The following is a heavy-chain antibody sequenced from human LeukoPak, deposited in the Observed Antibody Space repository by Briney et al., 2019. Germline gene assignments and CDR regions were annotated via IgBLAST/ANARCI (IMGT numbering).Heavy chain of an antibody. CDR3: AAPSRIQLDY. V-gene: IGHV1-58*01. CDR2: IVVGSGNT. D-gene: IGHD5-18*01. CDR1: GFTFTSSA. Sequence: SVNVSCKASGFTFTSSAVQWVRQARGRRLDWIGWIVVGSGNTNYAQMFQGRVTITRDMSTSTAYMELSSLRSEDTAVYYCAAPSRIQLDYWGQGTLVTVSS. J-gene: IGHJ4*02.